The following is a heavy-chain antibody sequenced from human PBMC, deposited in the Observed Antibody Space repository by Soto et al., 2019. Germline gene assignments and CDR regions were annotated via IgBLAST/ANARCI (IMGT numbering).Heavy chain of an antibody. V-gene: IGHV4-30-2*01. CDR3: ATYAAYANYYFHS. CDR2: IYPSGTL. J-gene: IGHJ4*01. CDR1: GGSITTSGHS. Sequence: PXETLSLTCGVTGGSITTSGHSWSWIRQTPGKGLEWIGCIYPSGTLFYNPSLRSRVTISMDASENNFSLRLASVTAADTAVYYCATYAAYANYYFHSWGRGTLVTVSS. D-gene: IGHD3-16*01.